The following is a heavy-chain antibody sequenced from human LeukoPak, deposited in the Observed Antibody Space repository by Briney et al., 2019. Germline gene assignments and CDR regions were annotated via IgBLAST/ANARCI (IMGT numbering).Heavy chain of an antibody. Sequence: SETLSLTCTVSGGSISSYYWSWIRQPPGKGLEWIEYIYYSGSTNYNPSLKSRVTISVDTSKNQFSLKLSSVTAADTAVYYCARVSTIFGVVAYYFDYWGQGTLVTVSS. D-gene: IGHD3-3*01. CDR1: GGSISSYY. V-gene: IGHV4-59*12. CDR2: IYYSGST. CDR3: ARVSTIFGVVAYYFDY. J-gene: IGHJ4*02.